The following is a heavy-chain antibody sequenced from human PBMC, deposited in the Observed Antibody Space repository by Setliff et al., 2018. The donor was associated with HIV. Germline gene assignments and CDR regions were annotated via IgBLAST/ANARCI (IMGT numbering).Heavy chain of an antibody. Sequence: PGESLKISCKASGFDFTKYWIGWVRQMPGKGLEWMGIVYGGDSDTRYNPSFEGQVTMSADSSITTAYLQWSRLKASDTAMYYCATLTNLDHWGQGTLVTVSS. CDR1: GFDFTKYW. V-gene: IGHV5-51*01. D-gene: IGHD7-27*01. CDR2: VYGGDSDT. CDR3: ATLTNLDH. J-gene: IGHJ4*02.